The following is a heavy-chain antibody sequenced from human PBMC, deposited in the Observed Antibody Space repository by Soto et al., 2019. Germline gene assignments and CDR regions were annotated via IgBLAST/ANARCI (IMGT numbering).Heavy chain of an antibody. Sequence: SETLSLTCTVSGGSISSGGYYWSWIRQHPGKGLEWIGYIYYSGSTYYNPSLKSRVTISVDTSKNQFSLKLSSVTAADTAVYYCARGELTYYFDDWGQGTLVTVSS. D-gene: IGHD3-16*02. CDR3: ARGELTYYFDD. CDR2: IYYSGST. CDR1: GGSISSGGYY. V-gene: IGHV4-31*03. J-gene: IGHJ4*02.